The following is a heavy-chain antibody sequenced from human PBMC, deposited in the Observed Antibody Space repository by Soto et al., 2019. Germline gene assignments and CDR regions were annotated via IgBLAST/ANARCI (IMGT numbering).Heavy chain of an antibody. CDR2: IIPIFGTA. Sequence: SVKVSCKASGGTFSSYAISWVRQAPGQGLEWMGGIIPIFGTANYAQKFQGRVTITADESTSTAYMELSSLRSEDTAVYYCATRPREPAAMLSPINYSYGMDVWGQGTTVTVSS. CDR3: ATRPREPAAMLSPINYSYGMDV. V-gene: IGHV1-69*13. CDR1: GGTFSSYA. J-gene: IGHJ6*02. D-gene: IGHD2-2*01.